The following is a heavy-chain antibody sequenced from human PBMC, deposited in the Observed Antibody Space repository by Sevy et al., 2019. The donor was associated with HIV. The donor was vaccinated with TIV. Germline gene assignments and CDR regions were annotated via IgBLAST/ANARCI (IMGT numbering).Heavy chain of an antibody. V-gene: IGHV3-30*18. D-gene: IGHD3-10*01. CDR1: GFTFSSYG. CDR2: ISYDGSNK. CDR3: AKAHYYGSGSYYNDPWYYYYGMDV. Sequence: GGSLRLSCAASGFTFSSYGMHWVRQAPGKGLEWVAVISYDGSNKYYADSVKGRFTISRDNSKNTLYLQMNSLRAEDTAVYYCAKAHYYGSGSYYNDPWYYYYGMDVWGQGTTVTVSS. J-gene: IGHJ6*02.